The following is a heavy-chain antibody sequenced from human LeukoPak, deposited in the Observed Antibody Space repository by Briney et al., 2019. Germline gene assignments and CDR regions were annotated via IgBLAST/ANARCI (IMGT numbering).Heavy chain of an antibody. CDR2: IYPSDSET. J-gene: IGHJ4*02. V-gene: IGHV5-51*01. D-gene: IGHD5-18*01. CDR3: ARRGEAMDPFDY. Sequence: GESLKISCKASGYSFNSYRIVWVRQMPGKGLEWMGIIYPSDSETTYSPSFQGQVTISADKSINTAYLQWSSLKASDTAIYYCARRGEAMDPFDYLGQGTLVTVSS. CDR1: GYSFNSYR.